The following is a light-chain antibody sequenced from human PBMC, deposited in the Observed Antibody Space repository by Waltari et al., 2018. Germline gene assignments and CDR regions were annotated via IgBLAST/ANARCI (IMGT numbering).Light chain of an antibody. CDR1: EILGRK. V-gene: IGKV3-15*01. CDR2: DAS. J-gene: IGKJ4*01. CDR3: LQYNYWPPVT. Sequence: ETVMTQSPATLSVSPGERVTLSCRAREILGRKLAWYQHKPGQAPRLLIYDASTRASGIPPRFSGGGSGTDFTLTISSLQSEDFAVYYCLQYNYWPPVTFGGGTTVEVK.